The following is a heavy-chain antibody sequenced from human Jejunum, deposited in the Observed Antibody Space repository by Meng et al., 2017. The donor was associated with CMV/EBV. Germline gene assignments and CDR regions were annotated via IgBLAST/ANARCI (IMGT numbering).Heavy chain of an antibody. D-gene: IGHD2-15*01. J-gene: IGHJ4*02. Sequence: QGQVVGFGGGVVQPGGSLGLSCVTSGFPFNIYDMHWVRQAPGKGLDWVTCIRHDGSEDFYVDSVKGRFTISRDNSKNTLYLQMNSLRVDDSALYYCTKGGFDSWGQGTLVTASS. CDR3: TKGGFDS. V-gene: IGHV3-30*02. CDR1: GFPFNIYD. CDR2: IRHDGSED.